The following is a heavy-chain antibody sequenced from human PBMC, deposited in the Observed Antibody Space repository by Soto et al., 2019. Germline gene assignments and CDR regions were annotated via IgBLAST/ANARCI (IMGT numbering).Heavy chain of an antibody. CDR1: GGTFSSYA. CDR2: IIPIFGTA. Sequence: GASVKVSCKASGGTFSSYAISWVRQAPGQGLEWMGGIIPIFGTANYAQKFQGRVTITADESTSTAYMELSSLRSEDTAVYYCAREAEAAAGNRRDGWFDPWGQGTLVTVSS. V-gene: IGHV1-69*13. J-gene: IGHJ5*02. D-gene: IGHD6-13*01. CDR3: AREAEAAAGNRRDGWFDP.